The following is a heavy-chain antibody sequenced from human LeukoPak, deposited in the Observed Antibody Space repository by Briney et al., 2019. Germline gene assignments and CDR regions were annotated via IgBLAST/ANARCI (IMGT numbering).Heavy chain of an antibody. Sequence: GRSLRLSCTAVGFNVADYAMSWFRQAPGKGLEWVGFIRSEAYGGTTEYAASVTGRFAISRDESKNIAYLQMNSLKTEDTAVYYCSRGGLYFDSSGYYAYWGQGTLVTVSS. CDR2: IRSEAYGGTT. D-gene: IGHD3-22*01. CDR3: SRGGLYFDSSGYYAY. CDR1: GFNVADYA. V-gene: IGHV3-49*03. J-gene: IGHJ4*02.